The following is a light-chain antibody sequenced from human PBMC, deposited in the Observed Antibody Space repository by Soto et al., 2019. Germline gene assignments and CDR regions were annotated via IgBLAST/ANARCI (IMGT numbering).Light chain of an antibody. CDR1: QSVSSY. V-gene: IGKV3-15*01. CDR2: GAS. CDR3: QQYNNWPPKKT. J-gene: IGKJ1*01. Sequence: EIVLTQSPATLSLSPGERATLSCMASQSVSSYLAWYQQKPGQAPRLLIYGASTRATGIPARFSGSGSGTEFTLTISSLQSEDFAVYYCQQYNNWPPKKTFGQGTKVDNK.